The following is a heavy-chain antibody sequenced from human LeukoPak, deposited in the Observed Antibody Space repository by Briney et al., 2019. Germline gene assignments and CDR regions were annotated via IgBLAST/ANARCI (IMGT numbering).Heavy chain of an antibody. CDR2: ISSSSSYI. Sequence: GGSLRLSCAASGFTFSSYSMNWVRQAPGKGLEWVSSISSSSSYIYYADSLKGRFTISRDNAKNSLYLQMNSLRVEDTAVYYCARDRGYCSGGSCYPVFYFDYRGQRTLVTVSS. CDR1: GFTFSSYS. D-gene: IGHD2-15*01. CDR3: ARDRGYCSGGSCYPVFYFDY. J-gene: IGHJ4*02. V-gene: IGHV3-21*01.